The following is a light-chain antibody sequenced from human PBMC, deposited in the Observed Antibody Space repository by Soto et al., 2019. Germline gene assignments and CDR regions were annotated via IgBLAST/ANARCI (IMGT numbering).Light chain of an antibody. Sequence: SALTQPASVSGSPGQSITISCTGTSRDVGGYDYVSWYQQHPGKVPRVMIYEVSNRPSGVSNRFSGSKSGNTASLTISGLQAEDEADYYCSSYTSSSIYYVFGTGTKVTVL. CDR3: SSYTSSSIYYV. V-gene: IGLV2-14*01. J-gene: IGLJ1*01. CDR2: EVS. CDR1: SRDVGGYDY.